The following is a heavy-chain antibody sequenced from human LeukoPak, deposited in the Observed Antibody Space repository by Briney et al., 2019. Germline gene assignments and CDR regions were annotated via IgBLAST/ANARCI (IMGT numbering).Heavy chain of an antibody. J-gene: IGHJ6*02. CDR2: IYPGDSDT. CDR1: GYSFTSYW. D-gene: IGHD3-10*02. CDR3: ARTASQGFVRGVISAYYYYYGMDV. Sequence: GESLKISCKGSGYSFTSYWIGWVRQMPGKGLEWMGIIYPGDSDTRYSPSFQGQVTISADKSISTAYLQWSSLKASDTAMYYCARTASQGFVRGVISAYYYYYGMDVWGQGTTVTVSS. V-gene: IGHV5-51*01.